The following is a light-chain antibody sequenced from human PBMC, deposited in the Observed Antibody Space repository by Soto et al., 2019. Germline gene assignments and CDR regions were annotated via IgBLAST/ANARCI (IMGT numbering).Light chain of an antibody. Sequence: EILLTQSPGTLSLSPGETATRSCRSSQSVSSSYLAWYQQKPGQAPRLLIYDASNRATGIPARFSGSGSGTDFTLTISSLEPEDFAVYYCQQRSNWPLTFGQGTQLEIK. V-gene: IGKV3D-20*02. CDR2: DAS. CDR3: QQRSNWPLT. J-gene: IGKJ5*01. CDR1: QSVSSSY.